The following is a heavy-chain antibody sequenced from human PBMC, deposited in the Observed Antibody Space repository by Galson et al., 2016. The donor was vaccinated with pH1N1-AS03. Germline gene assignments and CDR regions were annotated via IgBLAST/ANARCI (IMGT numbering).Heavy chain of an antibody. V-gene: IGHV3-23*01. Sequence: SLRLSCAASGFTFSKYAMSWVRQAPGKGLEWVSSISGSGGGTFYADSVKGRFTISRDNSKNTLYLQLNSLRVEDTAIYYCAKRPRSDDYWGQGTLVTVSS. CDR1: GFTFSKYA. J-gene: IGHJ4*02. CDR3: AKRPRSDDY. CDR2: ISGSGGGT.